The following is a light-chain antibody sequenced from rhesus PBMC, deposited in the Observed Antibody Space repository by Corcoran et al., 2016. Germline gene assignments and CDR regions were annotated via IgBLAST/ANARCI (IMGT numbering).Light chain of an antibody. CDR3: YQHFSGWT. V-gene: IGKV3-10*02. CDR2: DAS. J-gene: IGKJ1*01. Sequence: VMLTQSPATLSLSPGERATLSCRASQRVGSYLAWYHQKPGQAPRLLIYDASSRATVIPARVGGSGSWIDVAPTSSSLEPEDVGVYYCYQHFSGWTFDLGTKVEI. CDR1: QRVGSY.